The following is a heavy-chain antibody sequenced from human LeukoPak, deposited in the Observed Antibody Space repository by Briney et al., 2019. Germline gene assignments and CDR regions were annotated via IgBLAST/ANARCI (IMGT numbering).Heavy chain of an antibody. CDR3: ARGRGLDI. Sequence: GGSLRLSCAASGIAFSNYAMSWVRQAPGKGLVWVSRSNSDGSSTIYADSVKGRFTISRDNAKNTLYLQMNSLRAEDTAVYYCARGRGLDIWGQGTRVTVTS. V-gene: IGHV3-74*01. CDR2: SNSDGSST. J-gene: IGHJ3*02. CDR1: GIAFSNYA.